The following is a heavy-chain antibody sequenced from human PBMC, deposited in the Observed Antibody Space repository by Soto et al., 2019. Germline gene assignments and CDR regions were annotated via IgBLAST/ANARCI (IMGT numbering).Heavy chain of an antibody. V-gene: IGHV1-69*08. Sequence: QVQLVQSGPEVKKSGSSVKVSCKLSVGTFTSETISWVRQAPGQGLEWMGRIIPILGTGNYAQKFQGRITITEDKSTNTGYMEVSSLTAEDTAVYFCAREEGPYNMGTCPFYYMYVWGNGTTVTVSS. J-gene: IGHJ6*03. CDR2: IIPILGTG. CDR3: AREEGPYNMGTCPFYYMYV. CDR1: VGTFTSET. D-gene: IGHD3-10*01.